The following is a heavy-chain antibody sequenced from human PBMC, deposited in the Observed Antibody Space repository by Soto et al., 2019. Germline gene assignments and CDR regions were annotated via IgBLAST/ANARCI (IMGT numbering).Heavy chain of an antibody. Sequence: SETLSLTCAVSGGSISTSNWWSWVRQPPGKGLEWIGEVYRTGSTTYNPSLESRLTISVDKSKNQFSLKLTSVTAADTAVYFCAGSLTGQWFDPWGQGTQVTVSS. D-gene: IGHD1-20*01. CDR2: VYRTGST. J-gene: IGHJ5*02. CDR3: AGSLTGQWFDP. CDR1: GGSISTSNW. V-gene: IGHV4-4*02.